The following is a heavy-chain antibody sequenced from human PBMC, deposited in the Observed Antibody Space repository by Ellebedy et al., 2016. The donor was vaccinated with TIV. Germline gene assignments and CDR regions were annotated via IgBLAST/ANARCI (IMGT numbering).Heavy chain of an antibody. J-gene: IGHJ5*02. V-gene: IGHV4-61*08. CDR1: GGSISSGDYY. Sequence: MPSETLSLTCTVSGGSISSGDYYWSWILQPPGKGLEWIGYIFYSGSTNYNPSLRSPVTISVDTSKNQFSLKLRSVTAADKAVYYCQRSVAGDDWHFDPWGQGTLVTVSS. D-gene: IGHD5-12*01. CDR3: QRSVAGDDWHFDP. CDR2: IFYSGST.